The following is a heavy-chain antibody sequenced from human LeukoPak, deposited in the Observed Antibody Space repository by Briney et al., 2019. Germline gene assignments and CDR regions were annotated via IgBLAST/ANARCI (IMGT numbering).Heavy chain of an antibody. CDR2: FDPEDGET. D-gene: IGHD3-22*01. CDR1: GYTLTELS. Sequence: GASVKVSCKVSGYTLTELSMHWVRQAPGKGLEWMGGFDPEDGETIYAQKFQGRVTMTEDTSTDTAYMELSSLGSEDTAVYYCATDRYYDSSGYHFHSLFDPWGQGTLVTVSS. V-gene: IGHV1-24*01. CDR3: ATDRYYDSSGYHFHSLFDP. J-gene: IGHJ5*02.